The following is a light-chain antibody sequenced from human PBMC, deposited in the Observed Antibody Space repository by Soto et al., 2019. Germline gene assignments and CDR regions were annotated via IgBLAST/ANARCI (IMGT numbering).Light chain of an antibody. V-gene: IGKV3-11*01. CDR3: QQRSHWPPVIT. CDR2: DAS. Sequence: EIVLTQSPATLSLSPGERATLSCRASQTFSSHLARYHQKPGQAPRLLIYDASKRATDIPARFSGRGSGTDFTLTISSRKPEYVAVYYYQQRSHWPPVITFGQGTRLEIK. CDR1: QTFSSH. J-gene: IGKJ5*01.